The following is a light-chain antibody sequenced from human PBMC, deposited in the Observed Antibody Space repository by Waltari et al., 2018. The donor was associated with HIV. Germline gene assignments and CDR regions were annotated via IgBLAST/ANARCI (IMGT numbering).Light chain of an antibody. V-gene: IGKV1-8*01. CDR1: QGISSY. J-gene: IGKJ1*01. CDR3: QPYYTYPPT. Sequence: IRMTQSPTPFSASTGDRVTITCRASQGISSYLAWYQQKPGKAPKLLIYGASTLQIGVPSRFSGSGSGTDFTLTINWLQSEDFATYYCQPYYTYPPTFGQGTKVEIK. CDR2: GAS.